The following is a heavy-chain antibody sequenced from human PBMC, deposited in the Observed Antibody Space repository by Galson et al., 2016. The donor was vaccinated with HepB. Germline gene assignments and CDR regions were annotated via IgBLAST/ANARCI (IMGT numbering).Heavy chain of an antibody. D-gene: IGHD3-22*01. Sequence: SLRLSCAASGFTLDHYAMHWVRQAPGKGLEWVSGISWNSGSIGYADSVKGRFTISRDNAKNSLYLQMNSLRAGDTALYYCAKDSGAHYYDSSGYRRNAFDIWGQGTMVTVSS. CDR2: ISWNSGSI. V-gene: IGHV3-9*01. CDR3: AKDSGAHYYDSSGYRRNAFDI. CDR1: GFTLDHYA. J-gene: IGHJ3*02.